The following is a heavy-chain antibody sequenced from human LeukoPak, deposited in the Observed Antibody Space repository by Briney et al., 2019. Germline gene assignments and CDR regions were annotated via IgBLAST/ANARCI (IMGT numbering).Heavy chain of an antibody. CDR3: AREALLQLVPAATGYMDV. J-gene: IGHJ6*03. D-gene: IGHD2-2*01. Sequence: PGGSLRLSCAASGFTFSSYGMHWVRQAPGRGLEWVAVISYDGRDKYHADSVKGRFTISRDNSKNTLYLQMNSLRAEDTAVYYCAREALLQLVPAATGYMDVWGKGTTVTVSS. CDR2: ISYDGRDK. V-gene: IGHV3-30*03. CDR1: GFTFSSYG.